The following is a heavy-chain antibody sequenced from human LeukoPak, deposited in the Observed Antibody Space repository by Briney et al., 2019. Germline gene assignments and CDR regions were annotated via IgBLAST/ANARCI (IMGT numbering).Heavy chain of an antibody. J-gene: IGHJ4*02. D-gene: IGHD3-22*01. CDR2: ISAYNGNT. V-gene: IGHV1-18*01. CDR1: GYTFTSYG. CDR3: ARVRTYYYDSSGYYFDY. Sequence: ASVKVSCKASGYTFTSYGISWVRQAPGQGLEWMGWISAYNGNTNYAQKLQGRVIITTDTSTSTAYMELRSLRSDDTAVYYCARVRTYYYDSSGYYFDYWGQGTLVTVSS.